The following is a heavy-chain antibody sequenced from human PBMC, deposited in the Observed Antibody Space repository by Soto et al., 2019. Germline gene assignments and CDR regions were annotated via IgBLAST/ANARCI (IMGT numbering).Heavy chain of an antibody. V-gene: IGHV4-59*01. Sequence: SETLSLTCTVSGGSISSYYWSWIRQPPGKGLEWIGYIYYSGSTNYNPSLKSRVTISVDTPKNQFSLKLSSVTAADTAVYYCARVNKYYYVSSGYYYYYYGMDVWGQGTTVTVSS. J-gene: IGHJ6*02. CDR1: GGSISSYY. D-gene: IGHD3-22*01. CDR2: IYYSGST. CDR3: ARVNKYYYVSSGYYYYYYGMDV.